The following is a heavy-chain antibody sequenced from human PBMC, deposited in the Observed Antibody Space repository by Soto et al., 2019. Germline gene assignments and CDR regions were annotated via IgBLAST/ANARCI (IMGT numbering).Heavy chain of an antibody. Sequence: SETLSLTCTVSGGSISSDYWSWIRQPPGKGLEWIGDIYYGGSTNHNPSLKSRVTVSIDTSKNQFSLILSSVTAADTAVYYCARNRAAAGTFWFDPWGQGTLVTVSS. CDR2: IYYGGST. V-gene: IGHV4-59*12. D-gene: IGHD6-13*01. CDR3: ARNRAAAGTFWFDP. CDR1: GGSISSDY. J-gene: IGHJ5*02.